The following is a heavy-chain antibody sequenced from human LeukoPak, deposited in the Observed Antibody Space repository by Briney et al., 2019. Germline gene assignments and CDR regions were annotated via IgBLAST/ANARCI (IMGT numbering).Heavy chain of an antibody. CDR1: GFTFSSYA. J-gene: IGHJ5*02. Sequence: GGSLRLSCAASGFTFSSYAMSWVRQAPGKGLEWVSYISCGGDTIYYAESVKGRFTISRDNAKNSLYLQLSYLRARDTAVYYCARGPFWNGYFDAWGQGTLVTVSS. CDR2: ISCGGDTI. V-gene: IGHV3-48*04. CDR3: ARGPFWNGYFDA. D-gene: IGHD3-3*01.